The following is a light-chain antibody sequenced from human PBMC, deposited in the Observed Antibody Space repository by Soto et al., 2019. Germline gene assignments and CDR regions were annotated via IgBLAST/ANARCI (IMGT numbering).Light chain of an antibody. Sequence: QAVVTQPRSVSGSPGQSVTISCTGTSSDVVVYNYVSWYQQHPGKAPKLMTYDVTERPSGVPDRFSGSKSGNTASLTISGLQAEDEADYYCCSYAGMYTCEVFGGGTKLTVL. J-gene: IGLJ3*02. CDR1: SSDVVVYNY. V-gene: IGLV2-11*01. CDR2: DVT. CDR3: CSYAGMYTCEV.